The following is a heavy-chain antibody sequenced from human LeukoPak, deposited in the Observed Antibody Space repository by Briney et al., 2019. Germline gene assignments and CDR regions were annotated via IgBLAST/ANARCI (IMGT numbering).Heavy chain of an antibody. CDR2: IYYSGST. Sequence: PSETLSLTCTVSGGSISSYYWSWIRQPPGKGLEWIGYIYYSGSTNYNPSLKSRVTISVDTSKNQFSLKLSSVTAADTAVYYCARLLGAARFDYWGQGTLVTVSS. CDR3: ARLLGAARFDY. CDR1: GGSISSYY. J-gene: IGHJ4*02. D-gene: IGHD1-26*01. V-gene: IGHV4-59*01.